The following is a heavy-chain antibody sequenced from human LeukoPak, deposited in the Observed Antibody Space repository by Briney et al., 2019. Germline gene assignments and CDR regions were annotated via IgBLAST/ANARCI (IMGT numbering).Heavy chain of an antibody. D-gene: IGHD3-9*01. CDR3: AGGHDILTGYYTAGDFDY. Sequence: ASVKVSCKASGYTFTSYGISWVRQAPGQGLEWMGWISAYNGNTNYAQKLQGRVTMTTDTSTSTAYMELRSLRSDDTAVYYCAGGHDILTGYYTAGDFDYWGQGTLVTVSS. CDR2: ISAYNGNT. V-gene: IGHV1-18*01. J-gene: IGHJ4*02. CDR1: GYTFTSYG.